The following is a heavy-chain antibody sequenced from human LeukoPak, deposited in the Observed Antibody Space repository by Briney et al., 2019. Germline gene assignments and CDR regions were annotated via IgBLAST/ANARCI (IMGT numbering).Heavy chain of an antibody. Sequence: QPGGSLRLSCAASGFTFSSYAMSWARQAPGKGLEWVGNINEDESKEYYMDSVKGRFTISRDNAKNSLYLQMNSLRAEDTAVYYCTRDSPGYGAYDFDWGQGTLVTVSS. CDR2: INEDESKE. J-gene: IGHJ4*02. CDR3: TRDSPGYGAYDFD. CDR1: GFTFSSYA. V-gene: IGHV3-7*04. D-gene: IGHD5-12*01.